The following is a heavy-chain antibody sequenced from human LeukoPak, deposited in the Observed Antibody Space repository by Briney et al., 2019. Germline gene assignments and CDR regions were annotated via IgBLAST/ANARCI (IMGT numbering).Heavy chain of an antibody. CDR3: VRGYFDSRGYSNPFDM. Sequence: SETLSLTCAVYGGSFSGYYWSWIRQPPGKGLEWIGEINHSGSTNYNPSLKSRVTISVDTSKNQFSLKLSSVTAADTAMYYCVRGYFDSRGYSNPFDMWGQGTMVTVSS. D-gene: IGHD3-22*01. J-gene: IGHJ3*02. CDR1: GGSFSGYY. CDR2: INHSGST. V-gene: IGHV4-34*01.